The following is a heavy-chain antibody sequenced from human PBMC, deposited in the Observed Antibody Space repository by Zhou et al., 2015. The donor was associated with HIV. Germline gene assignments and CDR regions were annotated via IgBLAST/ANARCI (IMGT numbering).Heavy chain of an antibody. CDR2: IIPIFGTA. CDR3: ARGGENGSGMGQNWFDP. J-gene: IGHJ5*02. Sequence: QVQLVQSGAEVKKPGSSVKVSCKASGGTFSSYAISWVRQAPGQGLEWMGGIIPIFGTANYAQKFQGRVTITADESTSTAYMELSSLRSEDTAVYYCARGGENGSGMGQNWFDPWGQGTLVTVSS. D-gene: IGHD3-10*01. CDR1: GGTFSSYA. V-gene: IGHV1-69*01.